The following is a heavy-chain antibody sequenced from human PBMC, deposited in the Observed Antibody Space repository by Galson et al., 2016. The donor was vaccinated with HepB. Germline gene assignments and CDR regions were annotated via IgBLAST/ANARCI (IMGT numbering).Heavy chain of an antibody. CDR3: VKSQGFITEY. V-gene: IGHV3-74*01. Sequence: SLRLSCAASGFTFSSYYMHWVRQGPGKGLVWVSYINNDGSSTGYAESVKGRFTISRDDAKNTVHLQMDSLRAEDTAVYYYVKSQGFITEYWGPGTLVTVSS. J-gene: IGHJ4*02. CDR1: GFTFSSYY. D-gene: IGHD1-14*01. CDR2: INNDGSST.